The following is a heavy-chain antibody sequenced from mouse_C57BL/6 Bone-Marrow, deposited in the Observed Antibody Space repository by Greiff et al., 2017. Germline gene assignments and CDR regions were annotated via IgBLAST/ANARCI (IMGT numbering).Heavy chain of an antibody. Sequence: QVQLQQPGTELVKPGASVKLSCKASGYTFTSYWMHWVKQRPGQGLEWIGNINPSNGGTSYNEKFKSKATLTVDKSSSTAYMQLSSLTSEDSAVYYCARWRYYGSSPYYYAMDYWGQGTSVTVSS. V-gene: IGHV1-53*01. CDR3: ARWRYYGSSPYYYAMDY. J-gene: IGHJ4*01. CDR1: GYTFTSYW. D-gene: IGHD1-1*01. CDR2: INPSNGGT.